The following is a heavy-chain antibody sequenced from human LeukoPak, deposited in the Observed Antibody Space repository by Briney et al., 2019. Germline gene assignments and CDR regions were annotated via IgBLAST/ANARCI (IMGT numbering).Heavy chain of an antibody. CDR1: GYSFTNNG. J-gene: IGHJ4*02. Sequence: ASVKVSCKASGYSFTNNGISWVRQAPGQGLEWMGWINPNSGGTNYAQKFRGRVTMTRDTSISTAYMELSRLRSDDTAVYYCARSWRFCSGDSCYPIDYWGQGTLVTVSS. D-gene: IGHD2-15*01. CDR3: ARSWRFCSGDSCYPIDY. CDR2: INPNSGGT. V-gene: IGHV1-2*02.